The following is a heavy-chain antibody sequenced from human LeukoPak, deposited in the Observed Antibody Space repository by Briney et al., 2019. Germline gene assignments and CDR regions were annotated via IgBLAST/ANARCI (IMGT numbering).Heavy chain of an antibody. V-gene: IGHV3-9*01. CDR3: ARVKGGYSSSWYADYFDY. CDR2: ISWNSGSI. D-gene: IGHD6-13*01. Sequence: PGRSLRLSCAASGFTFDDYAMHWVRQAPGKGLEWVSGISWNSGSIGYADSVKGRFTISRDNAKNSLYLQMNSLRAEDTAVYYCARVKGGYSSSWYADYFDYWGQGTLVTVSS. J-gene: IGHJ4*02. CDR1: GFTFDDYA.